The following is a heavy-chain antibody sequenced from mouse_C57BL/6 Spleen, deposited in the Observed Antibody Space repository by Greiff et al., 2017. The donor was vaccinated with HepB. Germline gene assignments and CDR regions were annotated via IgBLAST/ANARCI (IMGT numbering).Heavy chain of an antibody. Sequence: QVQLKQSGAELARPGASVKLSCKASGYTFTSYGISWVKQRTGQGLEWIGEIYPRSGNTYYNEKFKGKATLTADKSSSTAYMELRSLTSEDSAVYFCAREDYYYGSLDYWGQGTTLTVSS. V-gene: IGHV1-81*01. CDR2: IYPRSGNT. CDR1: GYTFTSYG. D-gene: IGHD1-1*01. J-gene: IGHJ2*01. CDR3: AREDYYYGSLDY.